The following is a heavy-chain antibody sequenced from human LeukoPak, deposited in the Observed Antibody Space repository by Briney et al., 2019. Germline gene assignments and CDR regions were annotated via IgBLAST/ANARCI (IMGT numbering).Heavy chain of an antibody. D-gene: IGHD5-24*01. J-gene: IGHJ3*02. V-gene: IGHV1-69*04. Sequence: SVKVSCKASGGTFSSYAISWVRQAPGQGLELMGRIIPIFGIANYAQKFQGRVTITADKSTSTAYMELSSLRSEDTAVYYCARRWLQLGAFGIWGQGTMVTVSS. CDR2: IIPIFGIA. CDR3: ARRWLQLGAFGI. CDR1: GGTFSSYA.